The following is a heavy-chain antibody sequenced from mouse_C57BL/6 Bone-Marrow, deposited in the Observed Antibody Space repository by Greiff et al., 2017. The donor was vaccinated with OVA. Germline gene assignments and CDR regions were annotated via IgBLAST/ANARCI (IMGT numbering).Heavy chain of an antibody. J-gene: IGHJ1*03. Sequence: VQLQQSGPGLVQPSQSLSITCTVSGFSLTSYGVHWVRQSPGKGLEWLGVIWRGGSTDYNAAFMSRLSITKDNSKSQVFFKMNSLQADDTAIYYCAKGIYYYGSRGYFDVWGTGTTVTVSS. CDR3: AKGIYYYGSRGYFDV. CDR2: IWRGGST. CDR1: GFSLTSYG. V-gene: IGHV2-5*01. D-gene: IGHD1-1*01.